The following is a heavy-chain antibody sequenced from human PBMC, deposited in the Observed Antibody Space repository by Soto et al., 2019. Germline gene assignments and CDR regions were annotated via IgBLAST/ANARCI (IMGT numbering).Heavy chain of an antibody. D-gene: IGHD5-12*01. Sequence: EVQLVESGGGLVQPGGSLRLSCAASGFTFSSYSMNWVRKAPGKGLEWVSYISSSSSTIYYADSVKGRFTISRENAKNSLYLQMNSLRAEDTAVYYCARADSGYAHDYYYYGMDVWGQGTTVTVSS. CDR1: GFTFSSYS. J-gene: IGHJ6*02. CDR3: ARADSGYAHDYYYYGMDV. CDR2: ISSSSSTI. V-gene: IGHV3-48*01.